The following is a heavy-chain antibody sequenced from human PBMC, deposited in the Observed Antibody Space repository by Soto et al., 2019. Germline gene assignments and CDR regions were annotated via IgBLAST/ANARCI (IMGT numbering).Heavy chain of an antibody. J-gene: IGHJ4*02. D-gene: IGHD3-22*01. CDR2: ISAYNGNT. Sequence: GSSVKVSCKASGYTFTSYGISWVRQAPGQGLEWMGWISAYNGNTNYAQKLQGRVTMTTDTSTSTVYMELRSLRSDETAVYYCARDPPLGAYYYDSSGYDYWGQGTLVTVSS. CDR3: ARDPPLGAYYYDSSGYDY. V-gene: IGHV1-18*01. CDR1: GYTFTSYG.